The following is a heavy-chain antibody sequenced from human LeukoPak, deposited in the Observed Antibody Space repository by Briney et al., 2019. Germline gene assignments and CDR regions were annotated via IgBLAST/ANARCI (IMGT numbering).Heavy chain of an antibody. Sequence: ASVKVSCKASGYTFTCYYMHWVRQAPGQGLEWMGWINPNSGGTNYAQKFQGRVTMTRDTSISTAYMELSRLRSDDTAVYYCARVRAYYYDSSGYYFLDYWGQGTLVTVSS. D-gene: IGHD3-22*01. CDR2: INPNSGGT. V-gene: IGHV1-2*02. CDR1: GYTFTCYY. J-gene: IGHJ4*02. CDR3: ARVRAYYYDSSGYYFLDY.